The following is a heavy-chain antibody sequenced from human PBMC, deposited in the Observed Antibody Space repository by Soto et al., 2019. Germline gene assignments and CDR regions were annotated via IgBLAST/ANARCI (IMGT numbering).Heavy chain of an antibody. D-gene: IGHD4-17*01. Sequence: EVQLLESGGGLVQPGGSLRLSCAASGFTFSSYAMSWVRQAPGKGLEWVSAISGSGGSTYYADSVKGRFTISRDNSKNTLYLQMNSLRAEDTAVYYCANIGASTVTTFLDYWGQGTLVTVSS. V-gene: IGHV3-23*01. CDR1: GFTFSSYA. CDR3: ANIGASTVTTFLDY. J-gene: IGHJ4*02. CDR2: ISGSGGST.